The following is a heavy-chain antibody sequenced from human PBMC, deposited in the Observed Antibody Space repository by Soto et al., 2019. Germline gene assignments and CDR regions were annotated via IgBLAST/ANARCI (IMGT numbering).Heavy chain of an antibody. CDR3: ARPMEMSIPHYYAMDV. Sequence: PGESLKISCKGSGYSFTSYWIGWVRQMPGKGLEWMGIIYPADSDTRYSPSFQGQVTISADRSITTAYLQWDNLKASDTAVYYCARPMEMSIPHYYAMDVWGQGTTVTVSS. CDR2: IYPADSDT. D-gene: IGHD2-21*01. J-gene: IGHJ6*02. V-gene: IGHV5-51*01. CDR1: GYSFTSYW.